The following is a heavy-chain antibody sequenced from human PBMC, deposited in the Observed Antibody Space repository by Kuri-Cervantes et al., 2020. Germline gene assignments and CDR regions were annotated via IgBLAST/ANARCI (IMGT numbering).Heavy chain of an antibody. D-gene: IGHD1-26*01. J-gene: IGHJ4*02. CDR2: ISGSGGNT. CDR1: GFTFSNYA. V-gene: IGHV3-23*01. Sequence: GGSLRLSCTASGFTFSNYAMTWVRLAPGKGLDWVSAISGSGGNTYYADSVKGRFTISRDNSRSTLFLQMNSLRAEDTALYHCARESGSGSPYWGQGTLVTVSS. CDR3: ARESGSGSPY.